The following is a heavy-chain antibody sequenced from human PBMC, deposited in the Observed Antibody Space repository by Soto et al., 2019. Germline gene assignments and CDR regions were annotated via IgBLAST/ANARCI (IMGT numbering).Heavy chain of an antibody. CDR3: AKDRWEFTRYFDS. Sequence: QVLLVESGGGVVQPGTSLRLSCAASGFTFSTYAMHWVRQAPGKGLEWVAMISKDGNDQYYADSVKGRFTVSRDNSKNTVSLQMHSLRPEDTAVYYCAKDRWEFTRYFDSWGQGTLVTVSS. CDR2: ISKDGNDQ. J-gene: IGHJ4*02. D-gene: IGHD1-26*01. V-gene: IGHV3-30*18. CDR1: GFTFSTYA.